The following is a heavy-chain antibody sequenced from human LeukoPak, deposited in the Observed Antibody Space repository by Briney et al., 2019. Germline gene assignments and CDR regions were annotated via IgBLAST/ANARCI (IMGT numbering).Heavy chain of an antibody. J-gene: IGHJ4*02. D-gene: IGHD6-19*01. CDR2: ITTKTYNYAT. CDR3: TTYRSGHY. CDR1: GFTFSDFD. Sequence: GGSLRLSCAASGFTFSDFDIHWVRQASGKGVEWVGRITTKTYNYATAYAASVKGRFTISRDDSENTAFLQMNSLKIEDTAVYYCTTYRSGHYWGQGTLVTVSS. V-gene: IGHV3-73*01.